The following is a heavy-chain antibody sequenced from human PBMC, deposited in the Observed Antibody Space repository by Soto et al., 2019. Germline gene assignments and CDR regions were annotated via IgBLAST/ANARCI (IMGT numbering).Heavy chain of an antibody. CDR2: ISSTTNYI. CDR3: ARESEDLTSNFDY. CDR1: GFTFSRYS. J-gene: IGHJ4*02. V-gene: IGHV3-21*01. Sequence: LRLSCAASGFTFSRYSMNWVRQAPGKGLEWVSSISSTTNYIYYADSMKGRFTVSRDNAKNSVYLDMNSLSAEDTAVYYCARESEDLTSNFDYWGQGTLVTVSS.